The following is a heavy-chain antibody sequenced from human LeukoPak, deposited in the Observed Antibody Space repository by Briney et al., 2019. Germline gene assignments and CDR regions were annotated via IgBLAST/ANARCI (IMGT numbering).Heavy chain of an antibody. V-gene: IGHV3-23*01. CDR3: AREGIDWNDRPY. J-gene: IGHJ4*02. CDR2: FSNSGET. Sequence: GGSLRLSCAASGFTFSTYAMAWVRQAPGKGVEWVSAFSNSGETHYADSVEGRFTISRDNSKNTLYLQMNSLRAEDTAVYYCAREGIDWNDRPYWGQGTLVTVSS. CDR1: GFTFSTYA. D-gene: IGHD1-1*01.